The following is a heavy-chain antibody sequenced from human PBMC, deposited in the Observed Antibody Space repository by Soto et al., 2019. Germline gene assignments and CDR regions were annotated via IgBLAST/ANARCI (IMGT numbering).Heavy chain of an antibody. CDR2: IYHSGST. J-gene: IGHJ6*02. CDR1: GGSLSRGGSS. CDR3: ARVPGP. Sequence: SETLSPTCPVSGGSLSRGGSSWSWIRQPPGKGLEWIGYIYHSGSTYYNPSLKSRVTISVDRSKNQFSLKLSSVTDADTAVYYCARVPGPWGQGTTVTVSS. V-gene: IGHV4-30-2*01.